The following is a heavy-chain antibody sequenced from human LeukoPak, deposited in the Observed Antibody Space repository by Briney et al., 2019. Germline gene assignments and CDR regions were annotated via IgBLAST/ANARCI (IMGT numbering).Heavy chain of an antibody. CDR1: GFTFDDYA. Sequence: GGSLRLSCAASGFTFDDYAMHWVRQAPGKGLEWVSGISWNSGSIGYADSVKGRFTISRDNAKNSLYLQMNSLRAEDTALYYCAKGGGRLLYHAFDIWGQGTMVTVSS. J-gene: IGHJ3*02. D-gene: IGHD2-2*02. CDR3: AKGGGRLLYHAFDI. V-gene: IGHV3-9*01. CDR2: ISWNSGSI.